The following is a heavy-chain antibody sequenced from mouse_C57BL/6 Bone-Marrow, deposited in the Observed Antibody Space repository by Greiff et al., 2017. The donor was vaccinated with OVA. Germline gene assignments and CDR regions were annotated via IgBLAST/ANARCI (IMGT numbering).Heavy chain of an antibody. V-gene: IGHV1-74*01. D-gene: IGHD1-1*01. CDR1: GYTFTSYW. Sequence: QVQLQQPGAELVKPGASVKVSCNASGYTFTSYWMHWVTQRPGQGLEWIGRIHPSDSDTNYNQKFKGKATLTVDKSSSTAYMQLRSLTSEDSAVYDCAICPITAVVAEGFADWGQGTLVTVSA. J-gene: IGHJ3*01. CDR3: AICPITAVVAEGFAD. CDR2: IHPSDSDT.